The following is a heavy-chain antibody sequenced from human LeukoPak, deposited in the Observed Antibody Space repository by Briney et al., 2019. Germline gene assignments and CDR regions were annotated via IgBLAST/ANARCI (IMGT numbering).Heavy chain of an antibody. J-gene: IGHJ4*02. V-gene: IGHV6-1*01. CDR2: TYYRSKWNH. CDR1: GDSVYSGSSA. CDR3: ARNLRPDFDY. Sequence: SQTLSLTCAISGDSVYSGSSAWSWIRQSLSRGLEWLGRTYYRSKWNHDYAESVKSRITINPDTSKNEFSLQLNSVTPEDTAVYYCARNLRPDFDYWGQGTLVTVSS.